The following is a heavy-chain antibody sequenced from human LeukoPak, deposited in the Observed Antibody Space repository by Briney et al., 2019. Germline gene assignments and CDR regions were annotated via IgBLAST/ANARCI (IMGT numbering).Heavy chain of an antibody. CDR2: IHYSGST. Sequence: SETLSLTCTVSGGSISSYYWSWIRQPPGKGLEWIGYIHYSGSTNYNPSLKSRVTISVDTSKNQFSLKLSSVTAAGTAVYYCAKSRRYSSSYYWYFDLWGRGTLVTVSS. V-gene: IGHV4-59*01. CDR1: GGSISSYY. D-gene: IGHD6-6*01. J-gene: IGHJ2*01. CDR3: AKSRRYSSSYYWYFDL.